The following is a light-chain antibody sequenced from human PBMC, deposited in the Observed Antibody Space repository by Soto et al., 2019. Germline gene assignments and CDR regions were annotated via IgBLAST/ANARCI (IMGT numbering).Light chain of an antibody. J-gene: IGKJ1*01. V-gene: IGKV3-11*01. CDR3: QQRSNWPKT. CDR1: QTVNNN. CDR2: GAS. Sequence: VMTQAPATLSVSPGEGATLSCRASQTVNNNVAWYQLKDGQVPRLLIYGASTRATDIPARFSGSGSGTDFTLTISSLEPEDFAVYYCQQRSNWPKTFGQGTKVDNK.